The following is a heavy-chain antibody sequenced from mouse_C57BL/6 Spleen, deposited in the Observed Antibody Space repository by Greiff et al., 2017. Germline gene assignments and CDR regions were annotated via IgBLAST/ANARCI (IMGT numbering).Heavy chain of an antibody. J-gene: IGHJ4*01. CDR3: ARRGTYYDYDGAMDY. Sequence: EVKLMESGGGLVQPGGSLKLSCAASGFTFSDYGMAWVRQAPRKGPEWVAFISNLAYSIYYADTVTGRFTISRENAKNTLYLEMSSLRSEDTAMYYCARRGTYYDYDGAMDYWGQGTSVTVSS. D-gene: IGHD2-4*01. CDR2: ISNLAYSI. V-gene: IGHV5-15*04. CDR1: GFTFSDYG.